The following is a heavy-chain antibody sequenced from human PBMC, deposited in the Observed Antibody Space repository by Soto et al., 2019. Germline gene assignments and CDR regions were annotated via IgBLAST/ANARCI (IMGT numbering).Heavy chain of an antibody. D-gene: IGHD3-10*01. J-gene: IGHJ4*02. CDR3: ARGFPDGWVEPGVVRGYLDT. Sequence: QAQLVQSGAEVKEPGSSVKVSCKASVEFFSNYGISWVRQAPGQGLEWMGGIIPIFGTISYAEKFQGRVTITADESTNTVYMQLRSLRSADTAVYYCARGFPDGWVEPGVVRGYLDTWGRGTLVTVSS. V-gene: IGHV1-69*01. CDR1: VEFFSNYG. CDR2: IIPIFGTI.